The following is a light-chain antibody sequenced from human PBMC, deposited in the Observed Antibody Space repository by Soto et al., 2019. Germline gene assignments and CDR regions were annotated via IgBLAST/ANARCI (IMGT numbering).Light chain of an antibody. J-gene: IGKJ4*02. CDR2: DAS. Sequence: EIVLTQSPATLSFSPGERATLSCRASQTISSYLAWYQQKPGQAPRLLIYDASNRAAGIPARFSGFGSGTDFTLTISSLETEDVAIYYCQQRTNWPLTFGGGTNVEIK. CDR1: QTISSY. V-gene: IGKV3-11*01. CDR3: QQRTNWPLT.